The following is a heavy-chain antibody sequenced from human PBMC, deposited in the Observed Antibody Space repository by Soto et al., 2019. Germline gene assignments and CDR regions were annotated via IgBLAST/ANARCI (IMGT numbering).Heavy chain of an antibody. Sequence: GGSLRLSCAASGFAFSSYAMSWVRQAPGKGLEWVSAISGSGGSTYYADSVKGRFTISRDNSKNTLYLQMNSLRAEDTAVYYCAKDLVRSGGAKAYFQHWGQGTLVTVSS. D-gene: IGHD2-15*01. V-gene: IGHV3-23*01. CDR3: AKDLVRSGGAKAYFQH. CDR2: ISGSGGST. J-gene: IGHJ1*01. CDR1: GFAFSSYA.